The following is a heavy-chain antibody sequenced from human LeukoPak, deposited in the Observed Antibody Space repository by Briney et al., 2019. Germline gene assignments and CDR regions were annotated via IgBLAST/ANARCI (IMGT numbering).Heavy chain of an antibody. CDR3: ARGRRSGSYYDY. V-gene: IGHV4-34*01. Sequence: SETLSLTCAVYGGSFSGYYWSWIREPPGKGLEWIGEINHSGSTNYNPSLKSRVTISVDTSKNQFSLKLSSVTAADTAVYYCARGRRSGSYYDYWGQGTLVTVSS. D-gene: IGHD1-26*01. J-gene: IGHJ4*02. CDR2: INHSGST. CDR1: GGSFSGYY.